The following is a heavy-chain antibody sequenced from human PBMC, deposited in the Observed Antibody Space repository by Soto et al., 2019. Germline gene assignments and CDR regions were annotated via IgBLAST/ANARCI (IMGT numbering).Heavy chain of an antibody. Sequence: ASVKVSCKVSGYALTDLSMHWVRQAPGKGLEWMGGFDPEDGETIHAQKFQGRVTMTEDTSTGTAYMELSSLGSEDTAVYYCARNYDSTAGGAFDIWGQGTMVTVSS. V-gene: IGHV1-24*01. D-gene: IGHD3-22*01. CDR3: ARNYDSTAGGAFDI. CDR2: FDPEDGET. J-gene: IGHJ3*02. CDR1: GYALTDLS.